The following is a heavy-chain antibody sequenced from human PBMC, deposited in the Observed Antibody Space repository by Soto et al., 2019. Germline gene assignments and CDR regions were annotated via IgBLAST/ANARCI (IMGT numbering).Heavy chain of an antibody. CDR3: ARSRSGAVPDSFGY. CDR1: GFMFNRYA. Sequence: QVQLVESGGRVVQHGRSLRLSCAASGFMFNRYAIHWVRQTPGKGLEWVAVISRDGSVQYYADSVRGRFIISRDMSKDTVYLEMNSLRVEDTAVFYCARSRSGAVPDSFGYWGQGTLVTVSS. V-gene: IGHV3-30-3*01. J-gene: IGHJ4*02. D-gene: IGHD3-3*01. CDR2: ISRDGSVQ.